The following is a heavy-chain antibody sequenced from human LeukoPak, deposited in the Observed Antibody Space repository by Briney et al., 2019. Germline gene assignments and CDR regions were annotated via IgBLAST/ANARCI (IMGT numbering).Heavy chain of an antibody. CDR2: MNPNSGNT. V-gene: IGHV1-8*03. J-gene: IGHJ6*03. Sequence: ASVKVSCKASGYTFTSYDINWVRQATGQRLEWMGWMNPNSGNTGYAQKFQGRVTITRNTSISTAYMELSSLRSEDTAAYYCARALDSSSWYYYYMDVWGKGTTVTVSS. CDR1: GYTFTSYD. D-gene: IGHD6-13*01. CDR3: ARALDSSSWYYYYMDV.